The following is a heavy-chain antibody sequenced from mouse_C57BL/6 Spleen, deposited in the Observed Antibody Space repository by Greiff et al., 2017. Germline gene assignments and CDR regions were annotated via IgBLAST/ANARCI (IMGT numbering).Heavy chain of an antibody. D-gene: IGHD2-5*01. CDR1: GYTFTDYE. CDR3: TRGGSYYSNL. Sequence: VKLVESGAELVRPGASVTLSCKASGYTFTDYEMHWVKQTPVHGLEWIGAIDPETGGTAYNQKFKGKAILTADKSSSTAYMELRSLTSEDSAVYYCTRGGSYYSNLWGQGTTLTVSS. CDR2: IDPETGGT. V-gene: IGHV1-15*01. J-gene: IGHJ2*01.